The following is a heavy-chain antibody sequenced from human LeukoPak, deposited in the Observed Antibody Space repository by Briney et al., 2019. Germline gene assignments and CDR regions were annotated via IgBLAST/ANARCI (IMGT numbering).Heavy chain of an antibody. CDR3: ARTYGSGSYYYYGMDV. CDR1: GFTFSSYS. D-gene: IGHD3-10*01. Sequence: GGSLRLSCAASGFTFSSYSMNWVRQAPGKGLEWVSSISSSSSYIYYADSVKVRFTISRDNAKNSLYMQMNSLRAEDTAVYYCARTYGSGSYYYYGMDVWGKGTTVTVSS. V-gene: IGHV3-21*01. J-gene: IGHJ6*04. CDR2: ISSSSSYI.